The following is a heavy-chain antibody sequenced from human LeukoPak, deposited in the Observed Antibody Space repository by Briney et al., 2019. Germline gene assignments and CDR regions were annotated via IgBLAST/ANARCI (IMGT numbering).Heavy chain of an antibody. CDR2: ISGSGGAT. Sequence: PGGSLRLSCAASGFTFSNYAMTWVRQAPGKGLEWISTISGSGGATFCADSVKGRFTISRDNSKNTLYLQMNSLRAEDTAVYYCASHLGGTAGCWGQGTLVTVSS. CDR3: ASHLGGTAGC. D-gene: IGHD1-1*01. CDR1: GFTFSNYA. V-gene: IGHV3-23*01. J-gene: IGHJ4*02.